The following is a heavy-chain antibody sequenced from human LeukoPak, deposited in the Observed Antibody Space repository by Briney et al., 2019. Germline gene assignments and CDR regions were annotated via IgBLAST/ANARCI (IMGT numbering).Heavy chain of an antibody. CDR2: IYYSGST. CDR1: GGSISSCY. Sequence: SETLSLTCTVSGGSISSCYWSWIRQPPGKGLEWIGYIYYSGSTNYNPSLKSRVTISVDTSKNQFSLKLSSVTAADTAVYYCASASSTYYYYYMDVWGKGTTVTVSS. J-gene: IGHJ6*03. D-gene: IGHD2/OR15-2a*01. CDR3: ASASSTYYYYYMDV. V-gene: IGHV4-59*01.